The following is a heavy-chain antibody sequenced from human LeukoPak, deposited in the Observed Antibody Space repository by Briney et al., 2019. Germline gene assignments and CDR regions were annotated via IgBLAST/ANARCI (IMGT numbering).Heavy chain of an antibody. CDR2: IYYSGST. CDR1: GGSISSYY. J-gene: IGHJ5*02. CDR3: ARHGSGWYVVWFDP. V-gene: IGHV4-59*08. D-gene: IGHD6-19*01. Sequence: SETLSLTCTVSGGSISSYYWSWIRQPPGKGLEWIGYIYYSGSTNYNPSLKSRVTISVDTSKNQFSLKLSSVTAADTAVYYCARHGSGWYVVWFDPWGQGTLVTVSS.